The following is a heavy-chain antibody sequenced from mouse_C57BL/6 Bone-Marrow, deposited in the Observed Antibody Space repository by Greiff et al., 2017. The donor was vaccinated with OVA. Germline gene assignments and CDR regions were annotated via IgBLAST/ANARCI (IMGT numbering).Heavy chain of an antibody. V-gene: IGHV3-6*01. Sequence: EVKLVESGPGLVKPSQSLSLTCSVTGYSITSGYYWNWIRQFPGNKLEWMGYISYDGSNNYNPSLKNRISITRDTSKNQFFLKLNSVTTGDTATYYCARDYGSRFAYWGQGTLVTVSA. D-gene: IGHD1-1*01. CDR3: ARDYGSRFAY. CDR1: GYSITSGYY. J-gene: IGHJ3*01. CDR2: ISYDGSN.